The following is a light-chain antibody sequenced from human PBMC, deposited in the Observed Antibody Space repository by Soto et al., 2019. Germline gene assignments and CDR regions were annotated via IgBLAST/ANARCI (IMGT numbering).Light chain of an antibody. J-gene: IGKJ2*01. CDR3: QQYSSYPYT. V-gene: IGKV1D-16*01. CDR1: QSISTW. Sequence: DIQMTQSPSSLSASVGDRVTITCRASQSISTWLAWYQQKPEKAPKSLIYAASSLHTGVPSRFSGSGSGTDFTLIISSLQPEDFATYYCQQYSSYPYTFGQGTKLEIK. CDR2: AAS.